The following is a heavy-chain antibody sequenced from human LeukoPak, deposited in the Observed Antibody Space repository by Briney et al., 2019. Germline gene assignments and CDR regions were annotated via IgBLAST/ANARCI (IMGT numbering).Heavy chain of an antibody. Sequence: GASVKVSCKASGFTFTVYYIHWVRQAPGQGLEWMGRINPNTGGTNFAQRVQGRVTMTRDTSISTAYMELSSLRSDDTAVYYCAWSTFYYDSSGPTRDYWGQGTLVTVSS. V-gene: IGHV1-2*06. CDR2: INPNTGGT. CDR3: AWSTFYYDSSGPTRDY. J-gene: IGHJ4*02. D-gene: IGHD3-22*01. CDR1: GFTFTVYY.